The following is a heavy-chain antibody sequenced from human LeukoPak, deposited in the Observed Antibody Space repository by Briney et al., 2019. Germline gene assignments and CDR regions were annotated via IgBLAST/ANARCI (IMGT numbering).Heavy chain of an antibody. Sequence: GGSLRLSCAASGFTFSSYGMHWVRQAPGKGLEWVAFIRYDGSNKYYADSVKGRFTISRDNSKNTVYLQMNSLRAEDTAVYYCAREAGSGSYHYYYMDVWGKGTTVTVSS. CDR3: AREAGSGSYHYYYMDV. J-gene: IGHJ6*03. CDR2: IRYDGSNK. CDR1: GFTFSSYG. V-gene: IGHV3-30*02. D-gene: IGHD3-10*01.